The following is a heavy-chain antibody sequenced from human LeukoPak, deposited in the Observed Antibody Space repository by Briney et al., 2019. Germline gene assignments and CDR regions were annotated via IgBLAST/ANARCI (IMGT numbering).Heavy chain of an antibody. CDR2: IYSGGET. Sequence: GGSLRLSCAASGFTFSSYWMHWVRQAPGKGLEWVSVIYSGGETYYADSVKGRFTISRDNSKNTLFLQMISLRADDTAVYYCARGRRSGTSSFAFDIWGHGTMVTVSS. V-gene: IGHV3-66*01. D-gene: IGHD2-2*01. CDR1: GFTFSSYW. CDR3: ARGRRSGTSSFAFDI. J-gene: IGHJ3*02.